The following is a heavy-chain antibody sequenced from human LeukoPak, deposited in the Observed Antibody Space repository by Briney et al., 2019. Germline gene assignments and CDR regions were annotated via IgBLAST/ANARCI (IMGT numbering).Heavy chain of an antibody. Sequence: GGSLRLSCAPSEFTFSSYGMDWVRQAPGKGLGWVAFIRFDGSIKYYADSVKGRFTISRDNSKNSLYLQMNSLRPEDTAVYYYARCHGYPHYSFDDWGQGTLVTVSS. V-gene: IGHV3-30*02. CDR2: IRFDGSIK. J-gene: IGHJ4*02. CDR3: ARCHGYPHYSFDD. D-gene: IGHD3-22*01. CDR1: EFTFSSYG.